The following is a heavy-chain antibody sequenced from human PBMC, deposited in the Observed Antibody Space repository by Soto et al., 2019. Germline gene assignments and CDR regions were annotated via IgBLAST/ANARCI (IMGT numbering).Heavy chain of an antibody. Sequence: SDTLSLTCTVSGGSISSYYWSWIRQPAGKGLEWIGRIYTSGSTNYNPSLKSRVTMSVDTSKNQFSLKLSSVTAADTAVYYCARGRRGSYYDILAGPYNWFDPWGQGTLVTVSS. CDR3: ARGRRGSYYDILAGPYNWFDP. J-gene: IGHJ5*02. CDR2: IYTSGST. V-gene: IGHV4-4*07. CDR1: GGSISSYY. D-gene: IGHD3-9*01.